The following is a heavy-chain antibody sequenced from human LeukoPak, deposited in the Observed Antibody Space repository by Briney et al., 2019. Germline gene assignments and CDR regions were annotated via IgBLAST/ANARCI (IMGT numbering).Heavy chain of an antibody. J-gene: IGHJ4*02. D-gene: IGHD3-9*01. CDR2: INWNGGST. Sequence: GGSLRLSCAASGFTLYDYGMSWVRQAPGKELEWVSGINWNGGSTGYADSVKGRFTISRDNAKNSLYLQMNSLRAEDTALYYCARERSEVTYYDILTGYSFFDYWGQGTLVTVSS. CDR3: ARERSEVTYYDILTGYSFFDY. V-gene: IGHV3-20*04. CDR1: GFTLYDYG.